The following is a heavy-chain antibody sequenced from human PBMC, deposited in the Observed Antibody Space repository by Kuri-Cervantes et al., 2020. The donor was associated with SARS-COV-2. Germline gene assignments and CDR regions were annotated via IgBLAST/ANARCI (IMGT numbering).Heavy chain of an antibody. D-gene: IGHD3-9*01. Sequence: SVKVSCKASGGTFSSYAISWVRQAPGQGLEWMGGIIPIFGTANYAQKFQGRVTITADKSTSTAYMELSSLRSEDTAVYYCARDKGILTGYYTGWFDPWGQGTLVTVSS. V-gene: IGHV1-69*06. CDR1: GGTFSSYA. CDR2: IIPIFGTA. CDR3: ARDKGILTGYYTGWFDP. J-gene: IGHJ5*02.